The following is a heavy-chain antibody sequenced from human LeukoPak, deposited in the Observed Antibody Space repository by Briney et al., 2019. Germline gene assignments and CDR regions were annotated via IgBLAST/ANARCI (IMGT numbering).Heavy chain of an antibody. V-gene: IGHV3-11*04. D-gene: IGHD1-26*01. CDR2: ISSSSSTI. CDR3: ARSGRGGAFDI. CDR1: GFTFSDYY. Sequence: GGSLRLSCAASGFTFSDYYMSWIRQAPGKGLEWVSYISSSSSTIYYADSVKGRFTISGDNAKNTLYLQMNSLRAEDTAVYYCARSGRGGAFDIWGHGTMVTVSS. J-gene: IGHJ3*02.